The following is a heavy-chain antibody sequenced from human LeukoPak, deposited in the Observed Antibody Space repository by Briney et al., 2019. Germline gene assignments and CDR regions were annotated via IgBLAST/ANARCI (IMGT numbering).Heavy chain of an antibody. CDR1: GYTFTTYA. D-gene: IGHD6-13*01. V-gene: IGHV7-4-1*02. CDR3: ARNGDGSSWYSYYFDY. Sequence: ASVKVSCKASGYTFTTYAMNWVRQAPGQGLEWMGWIITNTENPTYAQGFTGRFVFSLDTSVSTAYLQISSLKAEDTAVYYCARNGDGSSWYSYYFDYWGQGTLVTVSS. J-gene: IGHJ4*02. CDR2: IITNTENP.